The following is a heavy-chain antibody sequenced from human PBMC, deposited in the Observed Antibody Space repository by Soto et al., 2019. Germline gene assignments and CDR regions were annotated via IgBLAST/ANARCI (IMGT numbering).Heavy chain of an antibody. D-gene: IGHD2-21*02. J-gene: IGHJ3*02. Sequence: ASVKVSCKASGYTFTSYYMHWVRQAPGQGLEWMGIIRPSGGSTTYAQRFQGRVTMTRDTSTSTVYMELSSLRSEDTAVYYCARYILYCGGVCHDAFDIWGQGTMVPVSS. CDR3: ARYILYCGGVCHDAFDI. CDR1: GYTFTSYY. V-gene: IGHV1-46*01. CDR2: IRPSGGST.